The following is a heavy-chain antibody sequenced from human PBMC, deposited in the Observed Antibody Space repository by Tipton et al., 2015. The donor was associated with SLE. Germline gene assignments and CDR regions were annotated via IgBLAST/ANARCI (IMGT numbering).Heavy chain of an antibody. CDR2: IYYSGST. J-gene: IGHJ5*02. CDR3: ARDRDDSSGSLFDP. CDR1: GGSISSSSYY. Sequence: TLSLTCTVSGGSISSSSYYWGWIRQPPGKGLEWIGSIYYSGSTYYNPSLKSRVTISVDTSKNQFSLKLSSVTAADTAVYYCARDRDDSSGSLFDPWGQGTLVTVSS. D-gene: IGHD3-22*01. V-gene: IGHV4-39*07.